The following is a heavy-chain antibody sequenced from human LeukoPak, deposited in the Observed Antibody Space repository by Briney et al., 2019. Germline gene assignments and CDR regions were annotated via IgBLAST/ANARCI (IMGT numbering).Heavy chain of an antibody. Sequence: GSSVKVSCKASGGTFSSHAISWVRQAPGQGLEWMGWINPNRGGTDYAQKFQGRVTMTRDTSISTAYMELSRLRSDDTAVYYCARGRNLDTGGYSLDDYWGQGTLVTVSS. V-gene: IGHV1-2*02. CDR1: GGTFSSHA. CDR2: INPNRGGT. J-gene: IGHJ4*02. D-gene: IGHD2-8*02. CDR3: ARGRNLDTGGYSLDDY.